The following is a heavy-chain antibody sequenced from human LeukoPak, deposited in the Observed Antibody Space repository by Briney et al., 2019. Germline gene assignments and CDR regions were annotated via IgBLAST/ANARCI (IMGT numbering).Heavy chain of an antibody. J-gene: IGHJ6*02. CDR1: GFTFSSYW. V-gene: IGHV3-7*01. Sequence: GGSLRLSCAASGFTFSSYWMSWVRQAPGKGLEWVANIKQDGSEKYHVDSVKGRFTISRDNAKNSLYLQMNSLRAEDTAVYYCAREFVAGTFDYYYGMDVWGQGTTVTVSS. D-gene: IGHD6-19*01. CDR2: IKQDGSEK. CDR3: AREFVAGTFDYYYGMDV.